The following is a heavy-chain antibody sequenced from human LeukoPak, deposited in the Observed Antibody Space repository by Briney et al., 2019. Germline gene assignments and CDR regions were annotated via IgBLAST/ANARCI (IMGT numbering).Heavy chain of an antibody. D-gene: IGHD4-17*01. J-gene: IGHJ4*02. CDR2: LYYSGST. V-gene: IGHV4-38-2*02. CDR1: DYSISSYDY. CDR3: ARSSSSSDYGN. Sequence: SETLSLTCSVSDYSISSYDYWGWIRPPPGKGLEWIGSLYYSGSTSYNPSLKSRVTISRDTSKNQFSLRLNSVTAGDTAVYYCARSSSSSDYGNWGQGTLVTVSS.